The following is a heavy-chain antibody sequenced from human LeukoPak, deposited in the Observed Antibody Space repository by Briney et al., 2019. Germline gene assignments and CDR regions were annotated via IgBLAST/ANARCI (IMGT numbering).Heavy chain of an antibody. J-gene: IGHJ4*02. D-gene: IGHD3-10*01. CDR3: ATYTQSGAQGVSDY. Sequence: ASVKVSCKASGYTFITHGLTWVRQAPGQGLEWMGWISAYNGNTIYAQTLQDRLTMTTDTSTSTAYMELRSLRSDDTAVYYCATYTQSGAQGVSDYWGQGTLVTVSS. CDR2: ISAYNGNT. CDR1: GYTFITHG. V-gene: IGHV1-18*01.